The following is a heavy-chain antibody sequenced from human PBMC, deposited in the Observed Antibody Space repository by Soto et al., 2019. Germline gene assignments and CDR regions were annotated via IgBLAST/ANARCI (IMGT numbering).Heavy chain of an antibody. CDR2: FDPEETEI. CDR3: CAGRYCCADCNSHLAF. D-gene: IGHD2-21*02. J-gene: IGHJ4*02. V-gene: IGHV1-24*01. Sequence: ASVKVCCKVSGSILRSLAMHWVRQAPGTGLEWMGGFDPEETEIIYARKFRGRVTMTEDTSTDTAYLRLRSLRSEDTAIYFCCAGRYCCADCNSHLAFWRLGTLVTVSS. CDR1: GSILRSLA.